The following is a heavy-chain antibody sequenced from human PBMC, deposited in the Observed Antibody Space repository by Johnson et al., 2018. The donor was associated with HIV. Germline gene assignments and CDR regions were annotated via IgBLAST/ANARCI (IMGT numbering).Heavy chain of an antibody. V-gene: IGHV3-64*01. Sequence: VQLVESGGGLVQPGGSLRLSCVASGFTFSSYTLHWVRQAPGKGLEYVSAISSNGGSTYYANSVKGRFTISRDNSKNTLYLQMGNLRADDMAVYYCARVRRSSSWYDLLAFDIWGQGTMVTVSP. CDR3: ARVRRSSSWYDLLAFDI. CDR1: GFTFSSYT. CDR2: ISSNGGST. D-gene: IGHD6-13*01. J-gene: IGHJ3*02.